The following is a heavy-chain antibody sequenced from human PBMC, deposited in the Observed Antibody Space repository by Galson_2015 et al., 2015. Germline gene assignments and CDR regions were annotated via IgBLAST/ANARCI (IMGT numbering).Heavy chain of an antibody. D-gene: IGHD3-22*01. V-gene: IGHV2-70*01. Sequence: PALVKPTQTLTLSCTFSGFSLSTSGMCVSWIRQPPGKALEWLALIDWDDDKYYGTSLKTRLTISKDTSKNQVVLTMTNMDPVDTATYYCARFYDSSGYYYAEGGDAFDIWGQGTMVTVSS. CDR1: GFSLSTSGMC. J-gene: IGHJ3*02. CDR3: ARFYDSSGYYYAEGGDAFDI. CDR2: IDWDDDK.